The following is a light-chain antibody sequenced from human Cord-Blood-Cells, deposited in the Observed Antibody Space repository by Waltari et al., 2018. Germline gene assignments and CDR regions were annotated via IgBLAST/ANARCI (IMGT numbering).Light chain of an antibody. CDR3: QQSYSTPWT. J-gene: IGKJ1*01. Sequence: DIEMPQSPSSLSASVGARLTITCRASQSISSYLNWYQQKPGKAPKLLIYAASSLQSGVPSRFSGSGSGTDFTLTISSLQPEDFATYYCQQSYSTPWTFGQGTKVEIK. CDR2: AAS. CDR1: QSISSY. V-gene: IGKV1-39*01.